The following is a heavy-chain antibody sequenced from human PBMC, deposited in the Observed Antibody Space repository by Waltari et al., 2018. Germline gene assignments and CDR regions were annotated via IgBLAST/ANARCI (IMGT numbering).Heavy chain of an antibody. CDR1: GFTLSNYW. CDR3: VRDQWFAFDI. CDR2: IMTDGREE. Sequence: EVQLVASGGGLVQPGGSLRFSCAASGFTLSNYWMSWVRQDPGKGLEWVANIMTDGREEYYVDSVRGRFTISRDNAKNSLYLQMNSLRPEDTAVYYCVRDQWFAFDIWGQGTMVTVSS. D-gene: IGHD3-22*01. V-gene: IGHV3-7*01. J-gene: IGHJ3*02.